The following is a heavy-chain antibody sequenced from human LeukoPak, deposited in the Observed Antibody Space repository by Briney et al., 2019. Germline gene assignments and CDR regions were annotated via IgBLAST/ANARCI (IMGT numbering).Heavy chain of an antibody. V-gene: IGHV4-4*02. D-gene: IGHD5-18*01. CDR3: ARDGPGYSFGYSYYGMDV. CDR2: IYHSGST. Sequence: PSGTLSLTCAVSGGSISISNWWSWVRQPPGQGLEWIGEIYHSGSTNYNPSLKSRVTISVDKAKNQFSLRLSSVTAADTAVYYCARDGPGYSFGYSYYGMDVWGQGTTVTVSS. CDR1: GGSISISNW. J-gene: IGHJ6*02.